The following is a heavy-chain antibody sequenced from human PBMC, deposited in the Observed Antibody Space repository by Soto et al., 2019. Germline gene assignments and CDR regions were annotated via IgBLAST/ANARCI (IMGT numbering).Heavy chain of an antibody. CDR3: AKVGYCSSTSCPYWGNYFDY. D-gene: IGHD2-2*01. CDR2: ISGSGGST. Sequence: GGSLRLSCAASGFTFSSYAMSWVRQAPGKGLEWVSAISGSGGSTYYADSVKGRFTISRDNSKNTLYLQMNSLRAEDTAVYYCAKVGYCSSTSCPYWGNYFDYWGQGTLVTVSS. J-gene: IGHJ4*02. V-gene: IGHV3-23*01. CDR1: GFTFSSYA.